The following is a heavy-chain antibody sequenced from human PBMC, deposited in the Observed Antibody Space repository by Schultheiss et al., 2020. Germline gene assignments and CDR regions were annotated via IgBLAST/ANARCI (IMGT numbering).Heavy chain of an antibody. D-gene: IGHD2-2*01. J-gene: IGHJ4*02. V-gene: IGHV1-69*02. CDR2: IIPILGIA. CDR3: ARAEDLYCSSTSCYWGGFDY. CDR1: GGTFSGYT. Sequence: SVKVSCKASGGTFSGYTISWMRQSPGHGLEWMGRIIPILGIANYAQKFQGRVTMTRDTSISTAYMELSRLRSDDTAVYYCARAEDLYCSSTSCYWGGFDYWGKGTLVTVSS.